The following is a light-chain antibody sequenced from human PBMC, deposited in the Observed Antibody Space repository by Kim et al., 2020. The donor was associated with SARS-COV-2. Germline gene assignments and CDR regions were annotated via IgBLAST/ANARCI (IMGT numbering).Light chain of an antibody. CDR1: QNISNY. CDR3: QQYGSSPALT. CDR2: DAS. Sequence: IELTQSPGTLSLSLGERATLSCRASQNISNYLAWYQSKPGQAPRLLIYDASTRATGTPESFSGSGSGTEFTLAISSLEPEDFAVYYCQQYGSSPALTFGGGTKVDIK. J-gene: IGKJ4*01. V-gene: IGKV3-20*01.